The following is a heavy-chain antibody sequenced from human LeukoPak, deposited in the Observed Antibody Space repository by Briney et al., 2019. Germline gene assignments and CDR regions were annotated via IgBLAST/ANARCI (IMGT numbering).Heavy chain of an antibody. CDR3: ATLFSLDI. Sequence: GGSLRLSCAASGFTFSSYAMSWVRQAPGKGLEWVSAISGSAGTTYYADSVKGRFTISRDNPKNTLYVQMNSLRAEDTAVYYCATLFSLDIWGQGTMVTVSS. V-gene: IGHV3-23*01. J-gene: IGHJ3*02. CDR2: ISGSAGTT. CDR1: GFTFSSYA.